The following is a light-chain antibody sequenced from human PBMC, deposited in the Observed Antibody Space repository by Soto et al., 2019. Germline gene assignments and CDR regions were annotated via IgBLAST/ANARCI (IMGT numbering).Light chain of an antibody. J-gene: IGKJ5*01. V-gene: IGKV3-20*01. CDR3: QRYGSSPLIT. CDR2: GTS. CDR1: QSVSSSS. Sequence: EIVLTQSPATLSLSPGERATPSCRASQSVSSSSLAWYQQRPGQAPRLLIYGTSSRATGIPDRFSGSGSGTDFTLTISRLEPEDFAVYFCQRYGSSPLITFGQGTRLEIK.